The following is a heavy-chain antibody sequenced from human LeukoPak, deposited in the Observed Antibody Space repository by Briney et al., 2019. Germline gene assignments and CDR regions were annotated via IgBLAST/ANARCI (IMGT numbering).Heavy chain of an antibody. CDR1: GGSISSYY. CDR3: ARGSGGIPSPAFDI. D-gene: IGHD3-16*01. Sequence: PSETLSLTCTVTGGSISSYYWSWIRQPPGKGLEWIGYIYYSGSTNYNPSLKSRVTISVDTSKNQFSLKLSSVTAADTAVYYCARGSGGIPSPAFDIWGQGTMVTVSS. V-gene: IGHV4-59*01. CDR2: IYYSGST. J-gene: IGHJ3*02.